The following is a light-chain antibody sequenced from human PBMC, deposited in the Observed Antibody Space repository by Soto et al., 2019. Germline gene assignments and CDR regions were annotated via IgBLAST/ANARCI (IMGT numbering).Light chain of an antibody. J-gene: IGLJ2*01. Sequence: QSALTQPASVSGSPGQSITISCTGTSSDVGGYNYVSWYQQHPGKAPKLMIYDVSNRPSGASNRFSGSKSGNTASLTISALQAEDEADYYCTSYTSSSTILFGGGTKLTVL. V-gene: IGLV2-14*01. CDR3: TSYTSSSTIL. CDR2: DVS. CDR1: SSDVGGYNY.